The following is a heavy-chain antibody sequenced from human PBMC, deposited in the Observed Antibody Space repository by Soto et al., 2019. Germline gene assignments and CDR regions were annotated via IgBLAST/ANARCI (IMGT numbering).Heavy chain of an antibody. D-gene: IGHD3-16*01. Sequence: GGSLRLSCAASGFTFSSYGMHWVRQAPGKGLEWVAVISYDGSNKYYADSVKGRFTISRDNSKNTLYLQMNSLRAEDTAVYYCGRDGAACDIRGQGTMGTVSS. CDR3: GRDGAACDI. V-gene: IGHV3-30*03. J-gene: IGHJ3*02. CDR1: GFTFSSYG. CDR2: ISYDGSNK.